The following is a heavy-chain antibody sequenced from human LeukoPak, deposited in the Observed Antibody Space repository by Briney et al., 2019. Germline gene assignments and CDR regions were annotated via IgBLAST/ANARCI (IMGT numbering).Heavy chain of an antibody. V-gene: IGHV1-46*01. Sequence: ASVRVSCKASGYTFTSYYMHWVRQAPGQGLEWMGIINPSGGSTSYAQKFQGRVTMTRDMSTNTVYMELSSLRSEDTAVYYCARWREPFINYFDYWGQGTLVTVSS. CDR3: ARWREPFINYFDY. CDR1: GYTFTSYY. CDR2: INPSGGST. D-gene: IGHD1-26*01. J-gene: IGHJ4*02.